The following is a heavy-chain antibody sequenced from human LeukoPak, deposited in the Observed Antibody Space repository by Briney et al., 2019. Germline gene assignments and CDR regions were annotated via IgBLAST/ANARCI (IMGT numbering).Heavy chain of an antibody. V-gene: IGHV1-46*01. CDR1: GYTFSSYY. D-gene: IGHD4-23*01. CDR2: INPTGDST. CDR3: AREASGGYFDY. J-gene: IGHJ4*02. Sequence: ASVTVSCKASGYTFSSYYMHWVRQAPGQGLEWVGLINPTGDSTNYAQNFRGRVTMTRDTSTSTVYMDLNSLRSEDTAVYYCAREASGGYFDYWGQGILVTVSS.